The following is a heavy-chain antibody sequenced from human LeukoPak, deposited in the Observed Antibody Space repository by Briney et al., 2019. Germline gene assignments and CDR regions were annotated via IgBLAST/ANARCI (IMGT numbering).Heavy chain of an antibody. CDR1: GFTFSSYA. Sequence: GGSLRLSCAASGFTFSSYAMSWVRQAPGKGLEWVSAISGSGGSTYYADSVKGRFTISRDNSKNTLYLQMNSLRAEDTAVYYCAKVATYYYDSSGSGDWGQGTLVTVPS. D-gene: IGHD3-22*01. CDR3: AKVATYYYDSSGSGD. CDR2: ISGSGGST. V-gene: IGHV3-23*01. J-gene: IGHJ4*02.